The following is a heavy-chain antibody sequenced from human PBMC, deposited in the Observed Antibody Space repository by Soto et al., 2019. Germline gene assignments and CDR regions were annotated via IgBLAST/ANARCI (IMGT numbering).Heavy chain of an antibody. CDR1: GFTFSSYS. J-gene: IGHJ4*02. V-gene: IGHV3-48*02. CDR2: ISSSSSTI. D-gene: IGHD6-13*01. CDR3: ARDQGVGSSSWSDY. Sequence: GSLRLSCAASGFTFSSYSMNWVRQAPGKGLEWVSYISSSSSTIYYADTVKGRFTISRDNAKNSLYLKMNSLRDEDTAVYYCARDQGVGSSSWSDYWGQGTLVTVSS.